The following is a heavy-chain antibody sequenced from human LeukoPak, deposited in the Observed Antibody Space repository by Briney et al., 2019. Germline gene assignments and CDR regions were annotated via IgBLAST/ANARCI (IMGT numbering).Heavy chain of an antibody. CDR3: ARVEMATKIVYYFDY. CDR2: ISSSSSYI. D-gene: IGHD5-12*01. Sequence: PGGSLRLSCAASGFTFSSYSMNWVRQAPGKGLEWVSSISSSSSYIYYADSVKGRFTISRDNAKNPLYLQMNSLRAEDTAVYYCARVEMATKIVYYFDYWGQGTLVTVSS. CDR1: GFTFSSYS. V-gene: IGHV3-21*01. J-gene: IGHJ4*02.